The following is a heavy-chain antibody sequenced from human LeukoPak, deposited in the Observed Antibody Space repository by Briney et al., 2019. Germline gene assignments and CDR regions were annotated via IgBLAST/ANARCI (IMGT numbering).Heavy chain of an antibody. V-gene: IGHV3-7*03. CDR3: ARGGGLDV. Sequence: GGSLRLSCAAPGFTFNNYDVNWVRQAPGKGLEWVASINHNGNVNYYVDSVKGRFTISRDNAKNSLYLQMSNLRAEDTAVYFCARGGGLDVWGQGATVTVSS. CDR2: INHNGNVN. J-gene: IGHJ6*02. CDR1: GFTFNNYD. D-gene: IGHD3-16*01.